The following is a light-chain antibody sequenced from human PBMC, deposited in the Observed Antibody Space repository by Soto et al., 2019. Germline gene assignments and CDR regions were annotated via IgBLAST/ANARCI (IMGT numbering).Light chain of an antibody. V-gene: IGLV1-40*01. CDR3: QSFDSSLSALYV. CDR2: GNN. J-gene: IGLJ1*01. CDR1: GATSD. Sequence: QSVLTQPPPVSGAPGQRVTISCIGATSDVHWYQHLPGTAPKLLIYGNNNRPSGVPDRFSGSKSGTSASLAITGLQAEDEADYYCQSFDSSLSALYVFGTGTKVTVL.